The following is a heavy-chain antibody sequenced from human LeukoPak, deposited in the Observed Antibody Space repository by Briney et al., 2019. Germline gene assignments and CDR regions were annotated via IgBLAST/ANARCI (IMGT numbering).Heavy chain of an antibody. CDR2: IYYSGST. J-gene: IGHJ3*02. CDR1: GGSISSSSYY. V-gene: IGHV4-39*07. D-gene: IGHD6-13*01. CDR3: ARAKLATDAFDI. Sequence: PSETLSLTCTVSGGSISSSSYYWGWIRQPPGKGLEWIGSIYYSGSTYYNPSLKSRVTISVDKSKNQFSLKLSSVTAADTAVYYCARAKLATDAFDIWGQGTMVTVSS.